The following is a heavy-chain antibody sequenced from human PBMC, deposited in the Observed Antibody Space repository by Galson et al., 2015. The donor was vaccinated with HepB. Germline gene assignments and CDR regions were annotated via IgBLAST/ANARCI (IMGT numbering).Heavy chain of an antibody. J-gene: IGHJ4*02. CDR2: IFSGGTT. Sequence: SLRLSCAASGLTVGDNYMNWVRQAPGKGLEWVSIIFSGGTTYYADSVKGRFTISRDNSKNTLFLQMNSLRAEDTAVYYCARGRNGAIFDYWGQGTLVTVSS. CDR1: GLTVGDNY. CDR3: ARGRNGAIFDY. V-gene: IGHV3-66*01. D-gene: IGHD1-1*01.